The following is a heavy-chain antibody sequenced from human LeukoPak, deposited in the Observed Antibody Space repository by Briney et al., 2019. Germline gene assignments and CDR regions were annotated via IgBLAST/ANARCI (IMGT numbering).Heavy chain of an antibody. CDR1: GFTFSSYA. D-gene: IGHD6-13*01. J-gene: IGHJ4*02. Sequence: GGSLRLSCAASGFTFSSYAMSWVRQAPGKGLEWVSAISGSGGSTYYADSVKGRFTISRDNSKNTLYLQMNSLRAEDTAVYYCTRDGYSSSWYAFDYWGQGTLVTVSS. V-gene: IGHV3-23*01. CDR3: TRDGYSSSWYAFDY. CDR2: ISGSGGST.